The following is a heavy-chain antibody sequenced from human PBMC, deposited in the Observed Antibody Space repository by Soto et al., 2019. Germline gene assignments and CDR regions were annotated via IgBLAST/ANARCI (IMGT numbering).Heavy chain of an antibody. CDR2: ISGSGDST. Sequence: EEQLLESGGGLAQPGGSLRLSCAASGFTFSNYGMGWVRRAPGKGLEWVSTISGSGDSTYYADSVKGRFAIYRDNSKNTLYQQLNSLRADDTAVYYCENGLWVGATTAAFRIWGQGTLVSVSS. D-gene: IGHD1-26*01. V-gene: IGHV3-23*01. CDR3: ENGLWVGATTAAFRI. CDR1: GFTFSNYG. J-gene: IGHJ3*02.